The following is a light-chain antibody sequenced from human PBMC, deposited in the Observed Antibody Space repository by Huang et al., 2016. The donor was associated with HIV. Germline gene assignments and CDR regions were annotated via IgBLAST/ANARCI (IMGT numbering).Light chain of an antibody. J-gene: IGKJ2*02. V-gene: IGKV3-11*01. Sequence: EIVLTQSPATLSLSPGERATLSCRASQSVSSYLAWYQQKPGQAPRLLIYDASNRATGTRARLRGSWSETDFTFAISSLAPEDFAVYYCQQRSNWPLCTFGQGTKLEIK. CDR2: DAS. CDR1: QSVSSY. CDR3: QQRSNWPLCT.